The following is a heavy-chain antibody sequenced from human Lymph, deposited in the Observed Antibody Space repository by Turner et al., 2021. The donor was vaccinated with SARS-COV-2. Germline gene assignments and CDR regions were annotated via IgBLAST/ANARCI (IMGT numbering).Heavy chain of an antibody. V-gene: IGHV3-23*01. Sequence: EVQLLESGVGLVQPGGSLRLSCAASGFTFSSYAMSWVRQAPGKGLEWVSGISGSGGTTHYADSVKGRFTISRDNSKNTLYLQMNSLRAEDTAVYYCAKDRFTLSSGWEDYWGQGTLVTVSS. CDR3: AKDRFTLSSGWEDY. J-gene: IGHJ4*02. D-gene: IGHD6-19*01. CDR2: ISGSGGTT. CDR1: GFTFSSYA.